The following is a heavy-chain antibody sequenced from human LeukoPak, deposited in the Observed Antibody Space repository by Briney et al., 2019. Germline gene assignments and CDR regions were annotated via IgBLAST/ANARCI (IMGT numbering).Heavy chain of an antibody. V-gene: IGHV3-30-3*01. CDR2: ISYDGSNK. D-gene: IGHD3-22*01. J-gene: IGHJ4*02. CDR3: ARDSSDYYDSRFDY. CDR1: GFTFSSYA. Sequence: GGSLRLSCAASGFTFSSYAMHWVRQAPGKGLEWVAVISYDGSNKYYADSVKGRFTISRDNSKNTLYLRMNSLRAEDTAVYYCARDSSDYYDSRFDYWGRGTLVTVSS.